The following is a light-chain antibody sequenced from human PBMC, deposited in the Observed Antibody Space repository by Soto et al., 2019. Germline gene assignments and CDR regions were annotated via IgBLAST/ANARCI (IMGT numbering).Light chain of an antibody. J-gene: IGKJ3*01. CDR3: QQYGSSPRFT. Sequence: EIVLTPSPGTLSLSPWERATLSCRASQSVSSSYLAWYQQKPGQAPRLLIYGASSRATGIPDRFSGSGSGTDFTLTISRLEPEDFAVYYCQQYGSSPRFTFGPGTKVDIK. V-gene: IGKV3-20*01. CDR2: GAS. CDR1: QSVSSSY.